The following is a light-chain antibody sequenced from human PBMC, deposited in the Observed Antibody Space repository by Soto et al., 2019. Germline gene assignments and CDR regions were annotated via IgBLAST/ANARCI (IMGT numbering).Light chain of an antibody. CDR1: QIISSTY. CDR2: GAS. V-gene: IGKV3-20*01. CDR3: QQYNSYPT. J-gene: IGKJ1*01. Sequence: DIVLTQSPGTLSLSPGERATLSCRASQIISSTYLGWYQQKPGQAPRLLIYGASSRATGIPDRFSGSGSGTDFTLTISRLEPDDFATYYCQQYNSYPTFGQGTKVEIK.